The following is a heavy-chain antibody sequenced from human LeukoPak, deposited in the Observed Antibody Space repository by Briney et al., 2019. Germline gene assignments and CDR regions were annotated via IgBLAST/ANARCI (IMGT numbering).Heavy chain of an antibody. CDR1: NGSISSHY. J-gene: IGHJ6*03. V-gene: IGHV4-59*11. CDR3: ARNERRAQKDTYYVYFYYMDV. CDR2: IYSSGYT. D-gene: IGHD6-25*01. Sequence: PSETLSLTCTVSNGSISSHYWSWIRQPPGKGLEWIGLIYSSGYTNYNPSLKSRVTISVDTSRNQFSLKLSSATAADTAVYFCARNERRAQKDTYYVYFYYMDVWGKGSTVTVSS.